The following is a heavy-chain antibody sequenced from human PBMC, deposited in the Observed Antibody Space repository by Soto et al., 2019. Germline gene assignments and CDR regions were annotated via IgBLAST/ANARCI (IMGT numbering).Heavy chain of an antibody. V-gene: IGHV4-31*03. CDR2: IDKSGSS. J-gene: IGHJ4*02. CDR3: ARASYYGNGVYYYLPFDF. CDR1: GDSISGTTYY. Sequence: QVQLQESGPGLVKPSQTLSLTCSVSGDSISGTTYYWNWIRQHPGKGLEWIGYIDKSGSSYYNESLRSRMTMSVDTSENQFSLTLRSVSAADTAVYYCARASYYGNGVYYYLPFDFWGRGSQVTVSS. D-gene: IGHD3-22*01.